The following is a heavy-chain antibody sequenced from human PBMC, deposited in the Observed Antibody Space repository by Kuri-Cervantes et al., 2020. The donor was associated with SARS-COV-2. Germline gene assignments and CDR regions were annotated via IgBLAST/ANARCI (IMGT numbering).Heavy chain of an antibody. V-gene: IGHV3-30*03. Sequence: GGSLRLSCAASGFTFSSYGMHWVRQAPGKGLEWVAMISSDGSNKNYADSVKGRFTISRDNSKNTLYLQINSLRTEDTAVFYCARARVGVFDFWGQGALVTVSS. J-gene: IGHJ4*02. D-gene: IGHD2-21*01. CDR3: ARARVGVFDF. CDR1: GFTFSSYG. CDR2: ISSDGSNK.